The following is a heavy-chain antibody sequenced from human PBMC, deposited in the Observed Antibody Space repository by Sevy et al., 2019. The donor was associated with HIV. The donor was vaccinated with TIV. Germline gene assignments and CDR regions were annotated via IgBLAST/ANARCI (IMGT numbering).Heavy chain of an antibody. V-gene: IGHV3-33*01. CDR2: IWYDGSNK. CDR3: ARDSFSYYDSSGSYPVDY. J-gene: IGHJ4*02. Sequence: GGSLRLSCAASGFTFSSYGMHWVRQAPGKGLEWVAVIWYDGSNKYYADSVKGRFTISRDNSKNTLYLQMNSLRAEDTAVYYCARDSFSYYDSSGSYPVDYWGQGTLVTVSS. D-gene: IGHD3-22*01. CDR1: GFTFSSYG.